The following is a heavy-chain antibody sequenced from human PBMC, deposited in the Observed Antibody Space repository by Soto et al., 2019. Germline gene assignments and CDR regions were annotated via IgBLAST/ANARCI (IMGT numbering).Heavy chain of an antibody. V-gene: IGHV3-20*01. CDR2: INWNGGST. CDR1: GFTFDDYG. CDR3: ARIATSGSSSSSSGGVFDY. Sequence: EVQLVESGGGVVRPGGSLRLSCAASGFTFDDYGMSWVRQTPGKGLEWVSGINWNGGSTGYADSVKGRFTISRDNAKNSLYLQMNSLRAEDTALYHCARIATSGSSSSSSGGVFDYWGQGTLVTVSS. J-gene: IGHJ4*02. D-gene: IGHD6-6*01.